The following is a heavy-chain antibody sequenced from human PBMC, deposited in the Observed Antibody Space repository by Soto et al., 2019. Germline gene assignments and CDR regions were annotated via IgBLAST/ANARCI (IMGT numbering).Heavy chain of an antibody. V-gene: IGHV1-69*13. Sequence: VASVKVSCKASGGTFSSYAISWVRQAPGQGLEWMGGIIPIFGTANYAQKFQGRVAITADESTSTAYMELSSLRSEDTAVYYCARDQTTVTTGWFDPWGQGTLVTVSS. J-gene: IGHJ5*02. CDR2: IIPIFGTA. CDR3: ARDQTTVTTGWFDP. D-gene: IGHD4-17*01. CDR1: GGTFSSYA.